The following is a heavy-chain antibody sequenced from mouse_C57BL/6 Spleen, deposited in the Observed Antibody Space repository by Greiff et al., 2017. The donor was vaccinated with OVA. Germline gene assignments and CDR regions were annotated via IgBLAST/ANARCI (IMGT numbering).Heavy chain of an antibody. CDR1: GYTFTSYW. Sequence: VQLQQPGAELVKPGASVKMSCKASGYTFTSYWITWVKQRPGQGLEWIGDIYPGSGSTNYNEKFKSKATLTVDTSSSTAYMQLSSLTSEDSAVYYCARRSYYYGSSYGYFDVWGTGTTVTVSS. CDR3: ARRSYYYGSSYGYFDV. V-gene: IGHV1-55*01. J-gene: IGHJ1*03. D-gene: IGHD1-1*01. CDR2: IYPGSGST.